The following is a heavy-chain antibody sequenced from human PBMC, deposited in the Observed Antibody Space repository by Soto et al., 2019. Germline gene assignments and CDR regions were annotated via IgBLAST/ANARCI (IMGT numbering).Heavy chain of an antibody. J-gene: IGHJ4*02. D-gene: IGHD3-10*01. CDR3: AKGFAPGVRFVWDS. CDR2: VIDTGDTT. V-gene: IGHV3-23*01. CDR1: GFTFSRHA. Sequence: EVQLLESGGGLVQPGESLRLSCAASGFTFSRHAMNWVRQAPGKGLGWVSGVIDTGDTTYYADSVKGRFTISRDNAKNTLYLQLNSLRAEDTALYYCAKGFAPGVRFVWDSWGQGTLVAVSS.